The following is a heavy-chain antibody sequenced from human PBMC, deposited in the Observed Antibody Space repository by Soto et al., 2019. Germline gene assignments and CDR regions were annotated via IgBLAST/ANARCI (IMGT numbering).Heavy chain of an antibody. CDR3: ARTKDADY. J-gene: IGHJ4*02. CDR1: GYTFTGYG. Sequence: QVQLVQSGAEMKKPGASVKVSCKASGYTFTGYGINWVRQAPGLGLEWVGWISPYNGRTSYSQNVQGRVTMTTDTSTRTAYMELTSLRSDDTAVYYCARTKDADYWGQGTQVTVSS. CDR2: ISPYNGRT. V-gene: IGHV1-18*01.